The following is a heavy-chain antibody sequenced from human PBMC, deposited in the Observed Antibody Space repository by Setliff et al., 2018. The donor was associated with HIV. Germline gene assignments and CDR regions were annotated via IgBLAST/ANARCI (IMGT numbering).Heavy chain of an antibody. Sequence: SETLSLTCTVSGGSISSGNHYWAWIRPPAGKRLEWIGHMHASGSTYYNPSLNSRASISVDTSNSQVSLRLTSVTAADTAVYYCAREIPFRGNANMWDYYAMDVWGQGITVTVSS. D-gene: IGHD3-16*01. V-gene: IGHV4-61*09. CDR3: AREIPFRGNANMWDYYAMDV. CDR2: MHASGST. J-gene: IGHJ6*02. CDR1: GGSISSGNHY.